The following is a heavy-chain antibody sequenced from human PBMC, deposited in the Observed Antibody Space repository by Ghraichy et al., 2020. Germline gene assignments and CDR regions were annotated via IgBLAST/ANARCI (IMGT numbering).Heavy chain of an antibody. Sequence: GGSLRLSCAASGFTFSSYAMSWVRQAPGKGLEWISAISGSGGSTYYADSVKGRFTISRDNSKNTLYLQMNSLRAEDTAVYYCAKGGVVVLATDYWGQGTLVTVSS. J-gene: IGHJ4*02. D-gene: IGHD2-2*01. CDR1: GFTFSSYA. CDR3: AKGGVVVLATDY. CDR2: ISGSGGST. V-gene: IGHV3-23*01.